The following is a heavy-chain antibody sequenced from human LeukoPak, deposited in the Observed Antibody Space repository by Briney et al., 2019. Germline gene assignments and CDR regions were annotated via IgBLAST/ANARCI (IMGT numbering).Heavy chain of an antibody. CDR3: ARFPRIAAAYYFDY. Sequence: PGGSLRLSCAASGFIFSSYWMSWVRQAPGKGLEWVANIKQDGSEKYYVDSVKGRLTISRDNAKNSLYLQMNSLRAEDTAVYYCARFPRIAAAYYFDYWGQGTLVTVSS. J-gene: IGHJ4*02. CDR1: GFIFSSYW. V-gene: IGHV3-7*01. D-gene: IGHD6-13*01. CDR2: IKQDGSEK.